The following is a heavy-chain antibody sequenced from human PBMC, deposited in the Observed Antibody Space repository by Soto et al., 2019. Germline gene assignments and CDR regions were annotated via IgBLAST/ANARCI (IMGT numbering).Heavy chain of an antibody. D-gene: IGHD6-19*01. CDR3: ARASAVAGTMLFDP. Sequence: GASVKVSCKASGGTFSSYTISWVRQAPGQGLEWMGRIIPILGIANYAQKFQGRVTITADKSTSTAYMELSSLRSEDTAVYYCARASAVAGTMLFDPWGQGTLVIVSS. CDR1: GGTFSSYT. J-gene: IGHJ5*02. CDR2: IIPILGIA. V-gene: IGHV1-69*02.